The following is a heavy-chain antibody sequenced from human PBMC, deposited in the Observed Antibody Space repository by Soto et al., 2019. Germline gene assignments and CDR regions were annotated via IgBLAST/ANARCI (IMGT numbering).Heavy chain of an antibody. CDR2: INHSGST. D-gene: IGHD3-16*02. CDR3: ARGRGVWGSYHYNWFDP. J-gene: IGHJ5*02. CDR1: GGSFSGYY. V-gene: IGHV4-34*01. Sequence: PSETLSLTCAVYGGSFSGYYWSWIRQPPGKGLEWIGEINHSGSTNYNPSLKSRVTISVDTSKNQFSLKLSSVIAADTAVYYCARGRGVWGSYHYNWFDPWGQGTLVTVSS.